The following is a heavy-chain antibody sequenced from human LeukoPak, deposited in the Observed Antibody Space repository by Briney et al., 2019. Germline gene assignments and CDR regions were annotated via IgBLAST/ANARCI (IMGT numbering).Heavy chain of an antibody. D-gene: IGHD1-1*01. V-gene: IGHV4-59*01. Sequence: SETLSLTCTVSGGSISSYYWSWIRQPPGKGLEWFGYIYDSGTTNYNPSLKSRVTISVDTSKNQFPPKLSSVTAADTAVYFCARVSWFPGTSYYYMDVWGKGTTVTVSS. CDR2: IYDSGTT. J-gene: IGHJ6*03. CDR3: ARVSWFPGTSYYYMDV. CDR1: GGSISSYY.